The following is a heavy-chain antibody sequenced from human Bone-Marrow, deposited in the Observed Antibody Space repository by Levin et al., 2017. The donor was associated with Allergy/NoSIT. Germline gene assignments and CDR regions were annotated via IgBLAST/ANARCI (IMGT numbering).Heavy chain of an antibody. J-gene: IGHJ4*02. CDR3: AKRMASISYYFDS. CDR1: GFTFSDYA. CDR2: FSGTSATT. V-gene: IGHV3-23*01. Sequence: GESLKISCAASGFTFSDYAMSWVRQAPGKGLEWVSSFSGTSATTYYADSVKGRFIISRDNSKNTLYLQMNSLRAEDTAVYYCAKRMASISYYFDSWGQGTLVTVSS. D-gene: IGHD5-24*01.